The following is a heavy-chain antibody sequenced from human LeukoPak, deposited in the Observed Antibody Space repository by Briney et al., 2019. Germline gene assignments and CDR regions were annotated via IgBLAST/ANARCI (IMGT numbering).Heavy chain of an antibody. Sequence: TGGSLRLSCAASGFTFSSYSMNWVRHAPWKGLQWVSSISSSSSYIYYADSVKGRFTISRDNAKNSLYLQMNSLRAEDTAVFYCARRTAYDILTGYHLYYFDYWGQGTLVTVSS. CDR1: GFTFSSYS. D-gene: IGHD3-9*01. J-gene: IGHJ4*02. CDR3: ARRTAYDILTGYHLYYFDY. V-gene: IGHV3-21*01. CDR2: ISSSSSYI.